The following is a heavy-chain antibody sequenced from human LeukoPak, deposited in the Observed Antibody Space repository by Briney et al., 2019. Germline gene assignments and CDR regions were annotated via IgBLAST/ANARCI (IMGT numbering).Heavy chain of an antibody. V-gene: IGHV4-34*01. D-gene: IGHD3-10*02. Sequence: SETLSLTCAVYGGSFSGYYWSWIRQPPGKGLEWIREINHSGSTNYNPSLKSRVTISVDTSKNQFSLKLSSVTAADTAVYYCARALMSPISIWGQGTMVTVSS. CDR3: ARALMSPISI. CDR1: GGSFSGYY. J-gene: IGHJ3*02. CDR2: INHSGST.